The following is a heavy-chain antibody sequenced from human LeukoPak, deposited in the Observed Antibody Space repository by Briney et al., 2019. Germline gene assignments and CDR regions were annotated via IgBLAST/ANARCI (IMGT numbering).Heavy chain of an antibody. CDR1: GFTFSSYG. J-gene: IGHJ4*02. CDR3: ARLSIAAAVGWRRRGPTGLDY. D-gene: IGHD6-13*01. V-gene: IGHV3-30*03. Sequence: GGSLRLSCAASGFTFSSYGMHWVRQAPGKGLEWVAVISYDERNRYYADSVKGRFTISRDNSKNTLYLQMNSLRAEDTAVYYCARLSIAAAVGWRRRGPTGLDYWGQGTLVTVSS. CDR2: ISYDERNR.